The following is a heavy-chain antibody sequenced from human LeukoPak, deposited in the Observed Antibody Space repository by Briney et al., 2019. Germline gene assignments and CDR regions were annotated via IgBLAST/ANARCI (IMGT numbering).Heavy chain of an antibody. D-gene: IGHD6-13*01. CDR2: IYSGGST. CDR3: AGPCLIAAAGQH. Sequence: GGSLRLSCAASEFTVSSNHMTWVRQAPGKGLEWVSIIYSGGSTFYADSVKGRFTISRDNSKNTLYLQMNSLRAEDTAVYYCAGPCLIAAAGQHWGQGTLVTVSS. J-gene: IGHJ1*01. CDR1: EFTVSSNH. V-gene: IGHV3-66*04.